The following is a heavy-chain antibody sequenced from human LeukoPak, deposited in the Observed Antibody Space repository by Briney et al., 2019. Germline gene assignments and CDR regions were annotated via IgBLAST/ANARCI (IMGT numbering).Heavy chain of an antibody. CDR3: ASYATNSRYYYMDV. J-gene: IGHJ6*03. CDR1: GGSFSGYY. Sequence: SETLSLTCAVYGGSFSGYYWSWIRQPPGKGLEWIGEINHSESTNYNPSLKSRVTISVDTSKNQFSLKLSSVTAADTAVYYCASYATNSRYYYMDVWGKGTTVTVSS. V-gene: IGHV4-34*01. D-gene: IGHD1-1*01. CDR2: INHSEST.